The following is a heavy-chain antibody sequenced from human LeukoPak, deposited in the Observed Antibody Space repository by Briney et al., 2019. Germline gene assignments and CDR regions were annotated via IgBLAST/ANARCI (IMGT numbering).Heavy chain of an antibody. V-gene: IGHV3-66*01. J-gene: IGHJ5*02. Sequence: GGPLRLSCAASGFTVSSNYMSWVRQAPGKGLEWVSVIYSGGSTYYADSVKGRFTISRDNSKNTLYLQMNSLRAEDTAVYYCARISSSWYGSNNWFDPWGQATLVTVSS. CDR2: IYSGGST. CDR1: GFTVSSNY. D-gene: IGHD6-13*01. CDR3: ARISSSWYGSNNWFDP.